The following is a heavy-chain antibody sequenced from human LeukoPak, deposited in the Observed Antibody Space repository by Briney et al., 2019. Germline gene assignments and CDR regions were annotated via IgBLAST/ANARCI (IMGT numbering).Heavy chain of an antibody. V-gene: IGHV3-53*01. CDR2: IYSGGHT. CDR3: GSYTPDGYTLSHYYFLHG. CDR1: GFIDSSYY. D-gene: IGHD5-24*01. Sequence: GGSLSLSSAVSGFIDSSYYTNGVRQAPGKGLEWVSVIYSGGHTYYTDSVKGRFTISRDISNNTLYLHMKSLRPADTAVYYCGSYTPDGYTLSHYYFLHGWGKATTVTVSS. J-gene: IGHJ6*03.